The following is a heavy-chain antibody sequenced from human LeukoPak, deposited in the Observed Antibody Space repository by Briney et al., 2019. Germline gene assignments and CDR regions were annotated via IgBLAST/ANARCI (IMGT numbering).Heavy chain of an antibody. CDR3: ARESGSYGGGLDP. CDR1: GFTFSSYS. Sequence: PGGSLRLSCAASGFTFSSYSMNWVRQAPGKGLEWVSSISSSSSYIYYADSVKGRFTISRDNAKNSLYLQMNSLRAEDTAVYYCARESGSYGGGLDPWGKGTLVTVSS. D-gene: IGHD1-26*01. J-gene: IGHJ5*02. CDR2: ISSSSSYI. V-gene: IGHV3-21*01.